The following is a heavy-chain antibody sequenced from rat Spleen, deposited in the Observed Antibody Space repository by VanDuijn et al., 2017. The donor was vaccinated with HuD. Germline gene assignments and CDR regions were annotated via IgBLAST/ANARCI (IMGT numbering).Heavy chain of an antibody. V-gene: IGHV5-34*01. Sequence: EVQLVESGGGLVQPGRSLQLSCVASGFTFSDYGMNWIRQPPGKGLEWIAYISGNSGTIYYAATVKGRFTISRDNAKNNLYLRLSSLRSEDTALYYCARDYGRFGYWGQGTLVTVSS. CDR1: GFTFSDYG. J-gene: IGHJ3*01. CDR2: ISGNSGTI. D-gene: IGHD1-11*01. CDR3: ARDYGRFGY.